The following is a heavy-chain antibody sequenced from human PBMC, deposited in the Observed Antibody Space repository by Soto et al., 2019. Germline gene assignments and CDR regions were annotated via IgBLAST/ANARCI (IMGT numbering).Heavy chain of an antibody. J-gene: IGHJ6*02. V-gene: IGHV4-59*01. Sequence: PSETLSLTCSVSGGSFGGYYWSWIRQPPGKGLEWIGYVYYSGSTDYNPSLKSRVTISIDTSKNQFSLKLTSVTAADTAVYYCARAVEVGAGTQTYYYYGMDVWGQGTTVTVSS. CDR2: VYYSGST. CDR1: GGSFGGYY. CDR3: ARAVEVGAGTQTYYYYGMDV. D-gene: IGHD1-26*01.